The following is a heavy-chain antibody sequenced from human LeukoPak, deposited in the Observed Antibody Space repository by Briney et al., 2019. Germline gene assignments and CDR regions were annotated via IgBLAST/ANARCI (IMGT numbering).Heavy chain of an antibody. CDR1: GGFISTYS. CDR3: ARDVVRGARLPGI. J-gene: IGHJ3*02. V-gene: IGHV4-59*01. D-gene: IGHD6-6*01. Sequence: SETLSLICSVSGGFISTYSWTWIRQSPGKGLEWIGFIDYTGTPSYNPSLKSRVTVSVDTSKNQFSLKLTSVTAADTALYYCARDVVRGARLPGIWGQGTKVTVSS. CDR2: IDYTGTP.